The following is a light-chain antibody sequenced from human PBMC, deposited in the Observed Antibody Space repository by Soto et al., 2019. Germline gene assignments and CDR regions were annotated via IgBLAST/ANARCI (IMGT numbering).Light chain of an antibody. J-gene: IGLJ3*02. CDR1: SSNIGAGYD. CDR2: GDT. Sequence: QSVLTQPPSVSAAPGQRVTISCTGSSSNIGAGYDVHWYQQLPGTAPKLLVSGDTNRPSGVPDRFSGSKSGTSASLAITGLRAGDEADYYCQSFDSSLSGWVFGGGTKLTVL. V-gene: IGLV1-40*01. CDR3: QSFDSSLSGWV.